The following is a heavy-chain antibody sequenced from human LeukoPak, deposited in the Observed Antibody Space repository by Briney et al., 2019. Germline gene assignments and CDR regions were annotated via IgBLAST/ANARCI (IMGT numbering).Heavy chain of an antibody. CDR3: ARGMGSITIFGVVILGFDY. CDR2: ISSSSSYI. CDR1: GFTFSSYS. J-gene: IGHJ4*02. V-gene: IGHV3-21*01. D-gene: IGHD3-3*01. Sequence: GGSLRLSCAASGFTFSSYSMNWVRQAPGKGLEWVSSISSSSSYIYYADSVKGRFTISRDNAKNSLYLQMNSLRAEDTAVYYCARGMGSITIFGVVILGFDYWGQGTLVTVSS.